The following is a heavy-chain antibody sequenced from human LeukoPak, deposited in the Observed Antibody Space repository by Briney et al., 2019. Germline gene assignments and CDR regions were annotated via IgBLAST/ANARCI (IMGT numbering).Heavy chain of an antibody. CDR1: GYTFTSYD. CDR2: MNPNSGNT. V-gene: IGHV1-8*01. J-gene: IGHJ4*02. Sequence: ASVKVSCKASGYTFTSYDINWVRQATGQGLEWMGRMNPNSGNTTYAQKFQGRVTITWNTSISTAYMELRSLRSEDTAVYSCARGRGKQEYWGEGSLVTVYS. D-gene: IGHD6-13*01. CDR3: ARGRGKQEY.